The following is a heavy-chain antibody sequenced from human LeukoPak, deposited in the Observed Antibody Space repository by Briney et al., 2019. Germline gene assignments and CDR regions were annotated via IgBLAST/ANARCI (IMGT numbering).Heavy chain of an antibody. Sequence: ASVKVSCKASGYTFAGYYMHWVRQAPGQGLEWMGRINPNSGGTNYAQKFQGRVTMTRDTSISTAYMELSRLRSDDTAVYYCARDVAYCCGDCYPQSYYYYYMDVWGKGTTVTVSS. CDR3: ARDVAYCCGDCYPQSYYYYYMDV. CDR1: GYTFAGYY. D-gene: IGHD2-21*02. CDR2: INPNSGGT. V-gene: IGHV1-2*06. J-gene: IGHJ6*03.